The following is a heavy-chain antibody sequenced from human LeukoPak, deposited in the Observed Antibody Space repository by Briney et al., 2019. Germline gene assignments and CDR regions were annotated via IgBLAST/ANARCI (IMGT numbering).Heavy chain of an antibody. V-gene: IGHV3-30*18. Sequence: GSLLLSCAASGFPFSSYGMHWVRQAPGKGLEWVAVISYDGSNKYYADSVKGRFTISRDNSKNTLYLQMNSLRAEDTAVYYCAKDNCSGGSCYFDYWGQGTLVTVSS. D-gene: IGHD2-15*01. CDR1: GFPFSSYG. J-gene: IGHJ4*02. CDR2: ISYDGSNK. CDR3: AKDNCSGGSCYFDY.